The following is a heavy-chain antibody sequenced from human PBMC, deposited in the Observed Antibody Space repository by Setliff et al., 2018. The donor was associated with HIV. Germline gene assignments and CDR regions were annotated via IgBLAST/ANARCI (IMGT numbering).Heavy chain of an antibody. CDR2: IYYSGIT. CDR1: GGSLSSGGYY. D-gene: IGHD2-8*01. Sequence: PSETLSLTCTVSGGSLSSGGYYWNWIRQHPGKGLEWIGNIYYSGITYYNPSLMSRVTISVDTSKNNFSLKLSSVTAADTAVYFCARDGRAKGVYSHWFLDLWGRGTLVTV. V-gene: IGHV4-31*03. J-gene: IGHJ2*01. CDR3: ARDGRAKGVYSHWFLDL.